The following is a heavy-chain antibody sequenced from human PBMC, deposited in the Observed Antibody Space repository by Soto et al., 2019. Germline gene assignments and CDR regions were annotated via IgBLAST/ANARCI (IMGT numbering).Heavy chain of an antibody. CDR1: GYTFTGYY. V-gene: IGHV1-2*02. J-gene: IGHJ1*01. CDR2: INPNSGGT. D-gene: IGHD3-3*01. CDR3: ARGDYDFWSGYFYFQH. Sequence: QVQLVQSGAEVKKPGASVKVSCKASGYTFTGYYMHWVRQAPGQGLEWMGWINPNSGGTNYAQKFQGRVTMTRDTSISTAYMELSRLRSDDTAVYYCARGDYDFWSGYFYFQHWGQGTLVTVSS.